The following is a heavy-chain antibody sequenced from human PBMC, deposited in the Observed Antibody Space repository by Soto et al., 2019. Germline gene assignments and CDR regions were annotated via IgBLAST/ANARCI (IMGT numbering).Heavy chain of an antibody. D-gene: IGHD3-3*01. J-gene: IGHJ4*02. V-gene: IGHV3-48*01. CDR1: GFTFSDYS. CDR3: AREYHDFWSGHFDY. CDR2: ISSSSFTI. Sequence: GGSLRLSCAASGFTFSDYSMNWVRQAPGRGLEWVSYISSSSFTIHYADSVEGRFAISRDNAKNPLYLQMNSLRAEDTAVYYCAREYHDFWSGHFDYWGQGALVTVSS.